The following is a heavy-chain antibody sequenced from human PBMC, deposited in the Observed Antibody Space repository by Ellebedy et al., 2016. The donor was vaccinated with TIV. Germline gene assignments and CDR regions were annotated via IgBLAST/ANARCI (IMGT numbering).Heavy chain of an antibody. CDR1: GYTFAYHA. CDR3: AKFLGASGSYLGVNGMDV. CDR2: ISVSGAST. V-gene: IGHV3-23*01. Sequence: GESLKISCVGSGYTFAYHAMSWLRQPAGQGLEWLSAISVSGASTLYADSVKGRFTISRDNSKNTLYLQMNGLRAEDTASYYCAKFLGASGSYLGVNGMDVWGQGTTVTVSS. D-gene: IGHD3-10*01. J-gene: IGHJ6*02.